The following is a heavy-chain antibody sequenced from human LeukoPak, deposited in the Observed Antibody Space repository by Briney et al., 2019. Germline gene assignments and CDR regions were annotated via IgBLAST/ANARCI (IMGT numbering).Heavy chain of an antibody. V-gene: IGHV3-11*04. D-gene: IGHD2/OR15-2a*01. J-gene: IGHJ6*03. CDR2: ISSSGSTI. CDR1: GFTFSDYY. Sequence: PGGSLRLSCAASGFTFSDYYMSWIRQAPGKGLGWVSYISSSGSTIYYADSVKGRFTISRDNAKNSLYLQMNSLRAEDTAVYYCARTSSPPDYYYYMDVWGKGTMVTVSS. CDR3: ARTSSPPDYYYYMDV.